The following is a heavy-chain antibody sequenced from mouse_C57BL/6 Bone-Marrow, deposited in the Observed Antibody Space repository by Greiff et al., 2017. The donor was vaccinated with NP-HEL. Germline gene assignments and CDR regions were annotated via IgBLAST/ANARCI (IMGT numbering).Heavy chain of an antibody. CDR3: IPDGYYDFDY. V-gene: IGHV1-5*01. Sequence: EVQLQQSGTVLARPGASVKMSCKTSGYTFTSYWMHWVKQRPGQGLEWIGAIYPGNSDTSYNQKFKGKAKLTAVTSASTAYMELSSLTNEDAAVYYCIPDGYYDFDYWGQGTTLTVSS. CDR1: GYTFTSYW. D-gene: IGHD2-3*01. J-gene: IGHJ2*01. CDR2: IYPGNSDT.